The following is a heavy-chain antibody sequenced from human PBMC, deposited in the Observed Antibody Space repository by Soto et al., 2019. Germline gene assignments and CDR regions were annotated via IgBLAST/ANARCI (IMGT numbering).Heavy chain of an antibody. D-gene: IGHD2-15*01. J-gene: IGHJ4*02. Sequence: EVQLLESGGGLQQPGGSLRLSCAASGFTFSNYAMTWVRQAPGKGLECVSVITLIGDSTAYADSVRGRFTISRDNSKNSLFLQRNSLRVEDTAVYYCAKGTRGRCSGATCYPFDSWGQGTLVTVSS. CDR1: GFTFSNYA. V-gene: IGHV3-23*01. CDR3: AKGTRGRCSGATCYPFDS. CDR2: ITLIGDST.